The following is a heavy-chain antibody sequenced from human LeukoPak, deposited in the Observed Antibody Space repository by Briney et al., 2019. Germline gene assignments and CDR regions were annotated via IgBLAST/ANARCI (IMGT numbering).Heavy chain of an antibody. CDR3: ARDFAGDRDY. J-gene: IGHJ4*02. D-gene: IGHD4-17*01. V-gene: IGHV3-74*01. Sequence: GGSLRLPCAASGFIFGNYWMHWVRQVPGKGLVWVARINPNGKITTYTDSVKGRFTISRGNAKNTLYLQMNSLSAEDTAVYYCARDFAGDRDYWGQGTLVTVSS. CDR1: GFIFGNYW. CDR2: INPNGKIT.